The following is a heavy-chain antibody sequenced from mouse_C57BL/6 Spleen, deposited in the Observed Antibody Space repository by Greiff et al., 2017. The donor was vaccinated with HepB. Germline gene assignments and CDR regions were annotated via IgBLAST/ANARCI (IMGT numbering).Heavy chain of an antibody. CDR3: AREGFDY. CDR2: ISSGGSYT. CDR1: GFTFSSYG. J-gene: IGHJ2*01. Sequence: EVMLVESGGDLVKPGGSLKLSCAASGFTFSSYGMSWVRQTPDKRLEWVATISSGGSYTSYPDSVKGRYTISRDNAKDTLYLQMSSLKSEDTARYYCAREGFDYWGQGTTLTVSS. V-gene: IGHV5-6*01.